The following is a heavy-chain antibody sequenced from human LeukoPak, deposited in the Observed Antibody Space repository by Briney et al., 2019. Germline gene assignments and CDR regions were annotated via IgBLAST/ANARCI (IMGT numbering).Heavy chain of an antibody. Sequence: GRSLRLSCAASGFTFSSYAMHWVRQAPGKGLEWVAVISYDGSNKYYADSVKGRFTISRDNSKNTLYLQMNSLRAEDTAVYYCARNGGLTIFGVPLGYYYMGVWGKGTTVTVSS. CDR2: ISYDGSNK. CDR3: ARNGGLTIFGVPLGYYYMGV. V-gene: IGHV3-30-3*01. CDR1: GFTFSSYA. J-gene: IGHJ6*03. D-gene: IGHD3-3*01.